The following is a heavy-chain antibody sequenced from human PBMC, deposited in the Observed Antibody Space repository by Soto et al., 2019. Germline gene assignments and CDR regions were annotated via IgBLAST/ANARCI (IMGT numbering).Heavy chain of an antibody. V-gene: IGHV4-39*01. J-gene: IGHJ6*03. CDR1: GGSISSSSYY. Sequence: PSETLSLTCTVSGGSISSSSYYWGWIRQPPGKGLEWIGSIYYSGSTYYNPSLKSRVTISVDTSKNQFSLKLSSVTAADTAVYYCARRRRITILGVVSVYYYMDVWGKGTTVTVSS. CDR3: ARRRRITILGVVSVYYYMDV. CDR2: IYYSGST. D-gene: IGHD3-3*01.